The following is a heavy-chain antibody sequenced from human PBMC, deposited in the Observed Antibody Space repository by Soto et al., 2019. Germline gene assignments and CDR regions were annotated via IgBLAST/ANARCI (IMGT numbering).Heavy chain of an antibody. CDR2: IYYSGST. CDR1: GGSISSSSFH. D-gene: IGHD6-13*01. J-gene: IGHJ5*02. Sequence: QLQLQESGPGLVKPSETLSLTCTVSGGSISSSSFHWGWMRQPPGKGLEWIGSIYYSGSTYYSPSLKRRVTRPVDTAKNQFSLKLSSVTAADTAVYYCARRERAAGTDWWFDPWGQGTLVTVSS. V-gene: IGHV4-39*01. CDR3: ARRERAAGTDWWFDP.